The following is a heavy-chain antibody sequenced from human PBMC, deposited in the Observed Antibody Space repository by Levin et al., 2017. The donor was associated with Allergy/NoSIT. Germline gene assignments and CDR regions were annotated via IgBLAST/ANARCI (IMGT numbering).Heavy chain of an antibody. CDR3: ARDSGDYDSSGYSYNWFDP. CDR1: GYTFTGYY. CDR2: INPNSGGT. V-gene: IGHV1-2*02. Sequence: ASVKVSCKASGYTFTGYYMHWVRQAPGQGLEWMGWINPNSGGTNYAQKFQGRVTMTRDTSISTAYMELSRLRSDDTAVYYCARDSGDYDSSGYSYNWFDPWGQGTLVTVSS. D-gene: IGHD3-22*01. J-gene: IGHJ5*02.